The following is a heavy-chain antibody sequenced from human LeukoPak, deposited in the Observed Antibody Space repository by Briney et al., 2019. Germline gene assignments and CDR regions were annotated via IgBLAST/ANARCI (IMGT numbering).Heavy chain of an antibody. V-gene: IGHV1-18*01. D-gene: IGHD3-3*01. CDR1: GYTFNTYG. J-gene: IGHJ6*02. Sequence: ASVKVSCKTSGYTFNTYGVSWVREAPGQGLEWMGWTSAHNGNTRYAQKFHGRVIMTIDTSTTTGYMELTSLRSDDSAVYYCARYAYYDFWSAGGMDVWGQGTTVIVSS. CDR2: TSAHNGNT. CDR3: ARYAYYDFWSAGGMDV.